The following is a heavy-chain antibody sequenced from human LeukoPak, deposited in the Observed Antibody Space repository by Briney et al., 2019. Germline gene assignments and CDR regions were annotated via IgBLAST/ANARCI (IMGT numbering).Heavy chain of an antibody. CDR1: GYTFTGYY. CDR3: ARGGAYSSGWYFDY. V-gene: IGHV1-2*02. CDR2: SNPNSGGT. J-gene: IGHJ4*02. D-gene: IGHD6-19*01. Sequence: ASVKVSCKASGYTFTGYYMHWVRQAPGQGLEWMGWSNPNSGGTNYAQRFQGRVTMTRDTSISTAYMELSRLRSDDTAVYYCARGGAYSSGWYFDYWGQGTLVTVSS.